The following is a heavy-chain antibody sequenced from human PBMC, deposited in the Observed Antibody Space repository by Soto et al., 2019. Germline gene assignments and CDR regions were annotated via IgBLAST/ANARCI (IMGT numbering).Heavy chain of an antibody. CDR2: INAGNGNT. CDR3: ARGLNYDFWNPYAMDY. Sequence: ASVKVSCKASGYTFTSYAMHWVCQAPGQRLEWMGWINAGNGNTKYSQKFQGRVTITRDTSASTAYMELSSLRSEDTAVYYCARGLNYDFWNPYAMDYWGQGTLVTVSS. CDR1: GYTFTSYA. D-gene: IGHD3-3*01. V-gene: IGHV1-3*01. J-gene: IGHJ4*02.